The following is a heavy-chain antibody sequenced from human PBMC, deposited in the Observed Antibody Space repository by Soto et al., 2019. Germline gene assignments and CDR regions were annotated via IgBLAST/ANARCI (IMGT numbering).Heavy chain of an antibody. CDR2: IYTSGST. V-gene: IGHV4-4*07. J-gene: IGHJ4*02. D-gene: IGHD1-26*01. Sequence: SETLSLTCTVSGGSISSYYWSWIRQPAGKGLEWIGRIYTSGSTNYNPSLKSRVTMSVDTSKNQFSLKLSSVTAADTAVYYCASANLVRANGILDYWGKSPRVTVS. CDR1: GGSISSYY. CDR3: ASANLVRANGILDY.